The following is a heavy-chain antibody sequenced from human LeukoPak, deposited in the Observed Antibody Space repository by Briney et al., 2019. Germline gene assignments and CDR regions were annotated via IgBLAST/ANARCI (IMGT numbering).Heavy chain of an antibody. Sequence: SLRLSCAGYGFTFSDYYMSWFRQAPGKGLEWVGFIRSKAYGGTTEYAATVKGRFTISRDDSKSSVYLQTNSLKTEDTAVYYCTRERSYYYDNSGSDYWGQGTLVTVSS. CDR2: IRSKAYGGTT. V-gene: IGHV3-49*03. J-gene: IGHJ4*02. CDR1: GFTFSDYY. D-gene: IGHD3-22*01. CDR3: TRERSYYYDNSGSDY.